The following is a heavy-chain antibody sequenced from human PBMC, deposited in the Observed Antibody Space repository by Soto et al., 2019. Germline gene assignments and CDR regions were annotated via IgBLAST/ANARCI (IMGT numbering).Heavy chain of an antibody. CDR2: IYYSGST. J-gene: IGHJ5*02. CDR1: GGSISSYY. D-gene: IGHD6-6*01. V-gene: IGHV4-59*01. Sequence: KASETLSLTCTVSGGSISSYYWSWIRQPPGKGLEWIGYIYYSGSTNYNPFLKSRVTISVDTSKNQFSLKLSSVTAADTAVYYCARASIAARPGWFDPWGQGTLVTVSS. CDR3: ARASIAARPGWFDP.